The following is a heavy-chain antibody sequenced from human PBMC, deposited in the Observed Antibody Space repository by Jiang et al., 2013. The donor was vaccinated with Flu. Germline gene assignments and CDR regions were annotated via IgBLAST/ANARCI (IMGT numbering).Heavy chain of an antibody. J-gene: IGHJ4*02. CDR2: IYYSGST. CDR3: ARRRRYDFWSGYYNPDFDY. Sequence: SSSSYYWGWIRQPPGKGLEWIGSIYYSGSTYYNPSLKSRVTISVDTSKNQFSLKLSSVTAADTAVYYCARRRRYDFWSGYYNPDFDYWGQGTLVTVSS. V-gene: IGHV4-39*01. D-gene: IGHD3-3*01. CDR1: SSSSYY.